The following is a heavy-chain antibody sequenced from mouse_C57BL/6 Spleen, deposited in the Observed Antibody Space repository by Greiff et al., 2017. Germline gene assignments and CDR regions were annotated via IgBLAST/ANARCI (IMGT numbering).Heavy chain of an antibody. Sequence: VQLQQSGAELVKPGASVKISCKASGYAFSSYWMNWVKQRPGKGLEWIGQIYPGDGDTNYNGKFKGKATLTADKSSSTAYMQLSSLTSEDSAVYFCAREDYGNYFGYWGQGTTLTVSS. V-gene: IGHV1-80*01. J-gene: IGHJ2*01. D-gene: IGHD2-1*01. CDR1: GYAFSSYW. CDR3: AREDYGNYFGY. CDR2: IYPGDGDT.